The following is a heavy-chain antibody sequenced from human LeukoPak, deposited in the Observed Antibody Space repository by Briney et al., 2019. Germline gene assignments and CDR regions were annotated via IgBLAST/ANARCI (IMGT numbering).Heavy chain of an antibody. V-gene: IGHV1-46*01. CDR2: INPSGGST. J-gene: IGHJ4*02. CDR3: ARARGGYNFALLGPGPSDY. Sequence: ASVKVSCKASGYTFTSYYMHWVRQAPGQGLEWMGIINPSGGSTSYAQKFQGRVTMTRDTSTSTVYMELSSLRSEGTAVYYCARARGGYNFALLGPGPSDYWGQGTLVTVSS. CDR1: GYTFTSYY. D-gene: IGHD5-24*01.